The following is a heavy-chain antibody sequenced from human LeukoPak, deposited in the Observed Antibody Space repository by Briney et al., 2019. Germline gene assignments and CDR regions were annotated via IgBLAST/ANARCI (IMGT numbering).Heavy chain of an antibody. CDR3: ARVDGKYYYDSSGPAHY. V-gene: IGHV1-18*01. J-gene: IGHJ4*02. D-gene: IGHD3-22*01. CDR1: GYTFTSYG. Sequence: GASVKVSCKASGYTFTSYGISWVRQAPGQGLEWMGWISAYNGNTNYAQKLQGRVTMTTDTSTSTAYMELRSLRSDDTAVYYCARVDGKYYYDSSGPAHYWGQGTLSPSPQ. CDR2: ISAYNGNT.